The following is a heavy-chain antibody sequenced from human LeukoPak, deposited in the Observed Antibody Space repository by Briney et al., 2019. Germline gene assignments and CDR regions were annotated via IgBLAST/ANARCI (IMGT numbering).Heavy chain of an antibody. D-gene: IGHD3-9*01. V-gene: IGHV7-4-1*02. J-gene: IGHJ3*02. CDR3: ARDQALGYFDWLLHRYDAFDI. CDR2: INTNTGNP. Sequence: GASVKVSCKASGGTFSSYAISWVRQAPGQGLEWMGWINTNTGNPTYAQGFAGRFVFSLDTSVSTAYLQISSLKAEDTAVYYCARDQALGYFDWLLHRYDAFDIWGQGTMVTASS. CDR1: GGTFSSYA.